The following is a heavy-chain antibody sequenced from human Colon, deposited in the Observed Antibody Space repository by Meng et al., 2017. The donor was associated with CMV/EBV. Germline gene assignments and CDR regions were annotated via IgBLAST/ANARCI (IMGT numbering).Heavy chain of an antibody. Sequence: SQTLSLTCTVSGDSLTTYYWSWIRQPPGKGLEWIGYVDYSGSSNYNPSLKSRVTVSVDTSKNQFFLKLTSVTAADTAVYYCARIRLVSGSGWYWFNPWGQGTLVTVSS. V-gene: IGHV4-59*01. CDR3: ARIRLVSGSGWYWFNP. CDR2: VDYSGSS. J-gene: IGHJ5*02. CDR1: GDSLTTYY. D-gene: IGHD6-19*01.